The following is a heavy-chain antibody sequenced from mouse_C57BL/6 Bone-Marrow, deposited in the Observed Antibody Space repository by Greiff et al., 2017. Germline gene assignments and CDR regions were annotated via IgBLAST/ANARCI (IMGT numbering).Heavy chain of an antibody. Sequence: DVKLQESGPGLVKPSQSLSLTCSVTGYSITSGYYWNWIRQFPGNKLEWMGYISYDGSNNYNPSLKNRISITRDTSKNQFFLKLNSVTTEDTATYYCAREGNYPYYFDYWGQGTTLTGSS. J-gene: IGHJ2*01. V-gene: IGHV3-6*01. CDR2: ISYDGSN. D-gene: IGHD2-1*01. CDR3: AREGNYPYYFDY. CDR1: GYSITSGYY.